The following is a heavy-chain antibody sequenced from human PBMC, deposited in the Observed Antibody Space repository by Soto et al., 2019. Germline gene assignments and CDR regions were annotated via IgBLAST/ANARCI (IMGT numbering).Heavy chain of an antibody. CDR1: GGTFSSYA. CDR2: IIPIFGTA. Sequence: GASVKVSCKASGGTFSSYAISWVRQAPGQGLEWMGGIIPIFGTANYAQKFQGRVTITADKSTSTAYMELSSLRSEDTAVYYCARDSGYSGNQYDYWGKGTLVTVSS. CDR3: ARDSGYSGNQYDY. J-gene: IGHJ4*02. D-gene: IGHD1-26*01. V-gene: IGHV1-69*06.